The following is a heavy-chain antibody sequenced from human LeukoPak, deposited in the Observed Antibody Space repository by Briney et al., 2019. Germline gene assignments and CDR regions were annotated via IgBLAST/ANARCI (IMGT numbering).Heavy chain of an antibody. D-gene: IGHD3-3*01. CDR3: ARASNSYYDFWSGSQGNWFDP. V-gene: IGHV4-4*07. CDR1: GGSISSYY. Sequence: SETLSLTCTASGGSISSYYWSWIRQPAGKGLEWIGRIYTSGSTNYNPSLKSRVTMSVDTSKNQFSLKLSSVTAADTAVYYCARASNSYYDFWSGSQGNWFDPWGQGTLVTVSS. J-gene: IGHJ5*02. CDR2: IYTSGST.